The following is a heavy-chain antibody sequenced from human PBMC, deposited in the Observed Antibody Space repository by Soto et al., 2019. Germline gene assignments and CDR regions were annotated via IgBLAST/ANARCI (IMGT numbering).Heavy chain of an antibody. V-gene: IGHV3-21*01. CDR2: ISSSSSYI. J-gene: IGHJ5*02. CDR1: GFTFSSYS. CDR3: ERYTYYYDSSGYST. Sequence: GGSLRLSCAASGFTFSSYSMNWVRQAPGKGLEWVSSISSSSSYIYYADSVKGRFTISRDNAKNSLYLQMNSLRAEDTDVHYCERYTYYYDSSGYSTWGQGTLVTVSS. D-gene: IGHD3-22*01.